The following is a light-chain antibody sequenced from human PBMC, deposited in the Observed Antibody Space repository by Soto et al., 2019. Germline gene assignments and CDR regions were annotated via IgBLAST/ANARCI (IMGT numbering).Light chain of an antibody. Sequence: DIVMTQSPATLSVSPGERATLSCRASQSVSSNLARYQQKPGQAPRLLIYGASTRATGIPARFSGSGSGTEVTITISSLKSEDGAVYYCQQYNNWPQTFGQGTKVDIK. CDR3: QQYNNWPQT. CDR2: GAS. J-gene: IGKJ1*01. V-gene: IGKV3-15*01. CDR1: QSVSSN.